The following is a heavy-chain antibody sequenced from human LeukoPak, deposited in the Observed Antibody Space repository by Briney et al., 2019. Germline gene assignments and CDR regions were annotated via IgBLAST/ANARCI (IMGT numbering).Heavy chain of an antibody. D-gene: IGHD3-22*01. J-gene: IGHJ3*02. CDR1: GFTVSDNY. CDR3: ARGGDTIGSIRSPFDI. Sequence: GVSLRLSCAASGFTVSDNYTSWVRQAPGKGLEWVPAISGGGSTYYADSVKGRFIISRDNSKNTVYLQLNSLRAEDTAVYYCARGGDTIGSIRSPFDIWGQGTMVTVSS. CDR2: ISGGGST. V-gene: IGHV3-53*01.